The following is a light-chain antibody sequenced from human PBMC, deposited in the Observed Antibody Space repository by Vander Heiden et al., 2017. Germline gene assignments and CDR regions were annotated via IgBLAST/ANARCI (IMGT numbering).Light chain of an antibody. Sequence: EIVLTQSPATLSLSPGEIATLSCRASQSVSSYLAWYQQKLGQAPRLLIYDASNRATVIPARFSGSGSGTDCTLTISSLEPEDFAVYYCQQRSNWPFTFGGGTKVEIK. CDR3: QQRSNWPFT. CDR1: QSVSSY. J-gene: IGKJ4*01. V-gene: IGKV3-11*01. CDR2: DAS.